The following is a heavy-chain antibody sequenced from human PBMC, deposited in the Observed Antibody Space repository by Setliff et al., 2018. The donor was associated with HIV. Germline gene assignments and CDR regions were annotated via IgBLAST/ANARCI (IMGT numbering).Heavy chain of an antibody. V-gene: IGHV4-39*01. Sequence: PSETLSLTCTVSGGSISTNSPYWAWIRQPPGKGLEWIGTIFYSGFTYYNPSLKSRVSIAVDTSKNQISLRLSSVTVADTAVYYCARHWDYDRSSSYFRAFDIWGQGTMVTVS. CDR2: IFYSGFT. J-gene: IGHJ3*02. CDR3: ARHWDYDRSSSYFRAFDI. CDR1: GGSISTNSPY. D-gene: IGHD3-22*01.